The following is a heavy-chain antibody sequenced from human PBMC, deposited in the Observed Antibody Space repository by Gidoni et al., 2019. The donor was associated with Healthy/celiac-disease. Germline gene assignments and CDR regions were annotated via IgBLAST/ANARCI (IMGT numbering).Heavy chain of an antibody. V-gene: IGHV3-30*01. Sequence: VQLVESGGGVVQPGRSLSLSCAASGFTFRSYAMHWVRQAPGKGLEWVAVISYDGSKKYYADSVKGRFTISRDNSKNTLYLQMNSLRAEDTAVYYCARSRGFWSGYYLDYWGQGTLVTVSS. J-gene: IGHJ4*02. CDR3: ARSRGFWSGYYLDY. CDR1: GFTFRSYA. CDR2: ISYDGSKK. D-gene: IGHD3-3*01.